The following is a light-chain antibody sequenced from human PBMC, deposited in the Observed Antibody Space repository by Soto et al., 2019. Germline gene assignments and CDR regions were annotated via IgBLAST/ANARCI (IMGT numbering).Light chain of an antibody. CDR1: QSITIW. CDR3: QQYSSYSWT. CDR2: KAS. Sequence: DIQMTQSPSTLYGSVGDRVTITCRASQSITIWLAWYQQKPGKAPNLLIYKASILESGVPSRFSGSGSGTEFTLTINSLQPDDFATYYCQQYSSYSWTFGQGTKVEIK. V-gene: IGKV1-5*03. J-gene: IGKJ1*01.